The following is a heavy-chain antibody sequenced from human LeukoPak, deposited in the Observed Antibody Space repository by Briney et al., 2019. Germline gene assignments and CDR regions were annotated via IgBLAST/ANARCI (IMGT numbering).Heavy chain of an antibody. CDR3: ARDKSRSNYRVRSLAFDY. V-gene: IGHV1-69*13. CDR1: GYTFTSYA. J-gene: IGHJ4*02. CDR2: IIPIFGTA. D-gene: IGHD4-11*01. Sequence: SVKVSCKASGYTFTSYAISWVRQAPGQGLEWMGGIIPIFGTANYAQKFQGRVTITADESTSTAYMELSSLRSEDTAVYYCARDKSRSNYRVRSLAFDYWGQGTLVTVSS.